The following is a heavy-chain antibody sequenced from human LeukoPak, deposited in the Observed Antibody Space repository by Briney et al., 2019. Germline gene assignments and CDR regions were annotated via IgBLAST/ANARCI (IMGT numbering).Heavy chain of an antibody. CDR1: GFTFSSYA. CDR3: AKDVNDFWSGLGY. J-gene: IGHJ4*02. D-gene: IGHD3-3*01. Sequence: PGGSLRLSCAASGFTFSSYAMSWVRQAPGKGLEWVSSITYSGSSTYYADSVKGRFTISRDNSKNTLYLQMNSLRAEDTAVYYCAKDVNDFWSGLGYWGQGTLVTVSS. CDR2: ITYSGSST. V-gene: IGHV3-23*01.